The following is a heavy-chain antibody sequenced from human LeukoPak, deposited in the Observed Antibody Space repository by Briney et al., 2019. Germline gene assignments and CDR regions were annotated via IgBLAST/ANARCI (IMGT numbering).Heavy chain of an antibody. CDR2: IYYSGST. Sequence: GSLRLSCAASGFTFSDYYMSWIRQPPGKGLEWIGYIYYSGSTNYNPSLKSRVTISVDTSKNQFSLKLSSVTAADTAVYYCARDVRVTTARVYYYGMDVWGQGTTVTVSS. CDR1: GFTFSDYY. J-gene: IGHJ6*02. CDR3: ARDVRVTTARVYYYGMDV. D-gene: IGHD4-17*01. V-gene: IGHV4-59*01.